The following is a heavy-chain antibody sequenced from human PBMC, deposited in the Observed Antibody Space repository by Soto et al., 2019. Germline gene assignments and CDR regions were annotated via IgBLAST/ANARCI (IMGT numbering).Heavy chain of an antibody. CDR3: ARVPLAYGDYQDFAY. D-gene: IGHD4-17*01. J-gene: IGHJ4*02. V-gene: IGHV3-23*01. CDR1: GFTFSSYA. Sequence: GGSLRLSCAASGFTFSSYAMSWVRQAPGKGLEWVSAISGSGGSTYYADSVKGRFTISRDNSKNTLYLQMNSLRAEDTAVYYCARVPLAYGDYQDFAYGAQGTLVPVSS. CDR2: ISGSGGST.